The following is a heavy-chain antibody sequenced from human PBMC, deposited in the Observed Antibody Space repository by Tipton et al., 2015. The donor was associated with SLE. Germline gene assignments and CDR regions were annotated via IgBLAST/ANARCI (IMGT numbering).Heavy chain of an antibody. CDR2: INHSGST. Sequence: LRLSCAASGFTVSSNYMSWVRQAPGKGLEWIGDINHSGSTNYNPSLKSRVAISVDTSKSQFSLKVNSVTAADTAVYFCASWGYCRGGNCYTGWIDPWGQGILVVVSS. CDR3: ASWGYCRGGNCYTGWIDP. D-gene: IGHD2-15*01. V-gene: IGHV4-34*01. CDR1: GFTVSSNY. J-gene: IGHJ5*02.